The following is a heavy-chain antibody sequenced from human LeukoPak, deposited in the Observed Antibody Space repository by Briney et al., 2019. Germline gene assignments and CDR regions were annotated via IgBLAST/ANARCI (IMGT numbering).Heavy chain of an antibody. CDR3: TGCSNSTCYAIYYYYGIDV. CDR1: GFIFGDYA. V-gene: IGHV3-49*04. CDR2: IETKAYGGTT. J-gene: IGHJ6*04. D-gene: IGHD2-2*01. Sequence: GRSLRLSCTASGFIFGDYAVSWVRQAPGKGLEWLGFIETKAYGGTTQYAASVKGRFIISRDDSKNIAYLQMNSLKTEDAGVYYCTGCSNSTCYAIYYYYGIDVWGKGTTVTVSS.